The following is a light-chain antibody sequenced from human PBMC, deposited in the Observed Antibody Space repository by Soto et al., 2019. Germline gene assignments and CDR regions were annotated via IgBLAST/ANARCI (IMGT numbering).Light chain of an antibody. J-gene: IGKJ2*01. Sequence: EVGLTQSPGTLSLSPGERATLSCTASQTINSNFLIWYQQQPGQAPRLLIYGASTRANGIPDRFSGSGSGTDFTLTISRLEPGDFAVYYCQLYGSSMYTFGQGTKLEIK. CDR3: QLYGSSMYT. CDR1: QTINSNF. CDR2: GAS. V-gene: IGKV3-20*01.